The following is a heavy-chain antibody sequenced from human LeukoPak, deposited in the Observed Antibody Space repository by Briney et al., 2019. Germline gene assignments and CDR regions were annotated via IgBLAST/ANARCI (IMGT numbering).Heavy chain of an antibody. J-gene: IGHJ1*01. CDR2: IYYSGST. D-gene: IGHD6-19*01. CDR3: ALRPYSSGWYVDFQH. Sequence: SETLSLTCTVSGGSISSYYWSWIRQPPGKGLEWIGYIYYSGSTNYNPSLKSRVTISVDTSKNQFSLKLSSVTAADTAVYYCALRPYSSGWYVDFQHWGQGTLVTVSS. V-gene: IGHV4-59*12. CDR1: GGSISSYY.